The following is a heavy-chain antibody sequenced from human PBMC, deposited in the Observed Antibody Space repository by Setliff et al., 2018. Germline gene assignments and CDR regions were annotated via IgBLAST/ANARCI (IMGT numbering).Heavy chain of an antibody. D-gene: IGHD2-15*01. Sequence: GGSLRLSCSASGFIFNNFWMSWVRQAPGKGLEWVANINQRESAKLYVDSVKGRFTVSRDNAKNSVYLQMSSLRAEDTAVYYCAKGTQRYCSGAICYYFDYWGQGTLVTVSS. CDR1: GFIFNNFW. CDR3: AKGTQRYCSGAICYYFDY. CDR2: INQRESAK. V-gene: IGHV3-7*03. J-gene: IGHJ4*02.